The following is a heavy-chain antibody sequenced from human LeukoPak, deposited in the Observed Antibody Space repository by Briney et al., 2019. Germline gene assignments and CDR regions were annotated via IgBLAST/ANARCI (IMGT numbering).Heavy chain of an antibody. CDR3: ARGWLRGAFDI. CDR1: GFTFSSYW. J-gene: IGHJ3*02. V-gene: IGHV3-74*01. D-gene: IGHD5-12*01. Sequence: GGSLRLSCAASGFTFSSYWMHWVRQAPGKGLVWVSRINSDGSSTSYADSVKGRFTISRDNAKNTLYLQMNSLGAEDTAVYYCARGWLRGAFDIWGQGTMVTVSS. CDR2: INSDGSST.